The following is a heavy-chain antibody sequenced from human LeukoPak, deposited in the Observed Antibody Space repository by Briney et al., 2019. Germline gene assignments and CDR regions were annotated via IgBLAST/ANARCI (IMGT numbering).Heavy chain of an antibody. CDR1: GGTFSSDS. Sequence: SVTVSCKVSGGTFSSDSFSWVRQTPGQGREWMGWIIPLLGIAKYVQNFQGIVTFPADKTANTAYMELSRLTSEDTGGYYCARDRGDTAKGKNWFEPWGQGTLVTVSS. CDR3: ARDRGDTAKGKNWFEP. J-gene: IGHJ5*02. D-gene: IGHD5-18*01. CDR2: IIPLLGIA. V-gene: IGHV1-69*10.